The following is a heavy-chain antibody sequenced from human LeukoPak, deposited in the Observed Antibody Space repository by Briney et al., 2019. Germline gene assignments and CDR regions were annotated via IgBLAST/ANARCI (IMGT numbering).Heavy chain of an antibody. J-gene: IGHJ4*02. CDR3: ARFSPDENHGDYAFDY. CDR1: GYTFTNYD. D-gene: IGHD4-17*01. Sequence: ASVRVSCKASGYTFTNYDINWVRQTTGQGLQRIGWMNPNSGDSGYAQELQGRVIMTRDTSISTAYMELSSLTSEDTALYFCARFSPDENHGDYAFDYWGQGTPVTVSS. V-gene: IGHV1-8*01. CDR2: MNPNSGDS.